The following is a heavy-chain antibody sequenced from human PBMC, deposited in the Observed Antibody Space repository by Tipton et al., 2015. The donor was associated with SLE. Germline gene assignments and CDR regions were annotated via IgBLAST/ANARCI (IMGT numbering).Heavy chain of an antibody. CDR3: ARDRGGGPTPDAFDI. V-gene: IGHV4-38-2*02. J-gene: IGHJ3*02. Sequence: GLVKPSETLSLTCAVSGYSISSGYYWGWIRQPPGKGLEWIGSIYHSGSTYYNPSLKSRVTISVDTSKNQFSLKLSSVTAADTAVYYCARDRGGGPTPDAFDIWGQGTMVTVSS. D-gene: IGHD3-10*01. CDR1: GYSISSGYY. CDR2: IYHSGST.